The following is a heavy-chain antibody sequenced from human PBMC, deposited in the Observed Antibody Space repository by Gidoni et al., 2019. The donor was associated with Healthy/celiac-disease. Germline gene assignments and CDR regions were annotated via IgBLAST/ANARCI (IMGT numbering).Heavy chain of an antibody. CDR1: GFTFSSYA. D-gene: IGHD2-21*02. Sequence: QVQLVESGGGVVQPGRSLRLSCAASGFTFSSYAMHWVRQAPGKGLEWVAVISYDGSNKYYADSVKGRFTISRDNSKNTLYLQMNSLRAEDTAVYYCARVVTAIPYYYYGMDVWGQGTTVTVSS. CDR2: ISYDGSNK. J-gene: IGHJ6*02. CDR3: ARVVTAIPYYYYGMDV. V-gene: IGHV3-30-3*01.